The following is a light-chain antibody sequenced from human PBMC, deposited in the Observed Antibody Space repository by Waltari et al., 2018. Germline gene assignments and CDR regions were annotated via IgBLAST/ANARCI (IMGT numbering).Light chain of an antibody. Sequence: DIVLSQSPATLSLSPGERATLSCRASQNVNNYIGWYQQKPGQAPMLLIYDATYRATGIPARFSGSGSGTDFTLTISSLEPEDFAVYYCQQRGNWPPSFGGGTKVEIK. J-gene: IGKJ4*01. CDR3: QQRGNWPPS. CDR1: QNVNNY. V-gene: IGKV3-11*01. CDR2: DAT.